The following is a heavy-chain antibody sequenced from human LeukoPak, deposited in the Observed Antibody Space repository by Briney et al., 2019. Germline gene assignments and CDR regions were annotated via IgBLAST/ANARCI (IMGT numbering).Heavy chain of an antibody. D-gene: IGHD6-6*01. J-gene: IGHJ3*02. Sequence: PGGSLRLSCAASGFTFSSYTMSWVRQAPGKGLEWVSAISGSGGSTYYADSVKGRFTISRDNSKNTLYLQMNSLRAEDTAVYYCAKGVAARGGAFDIWGQGTMVTVSS. CDR3: AKGVAARGGAFDI. CDR2: ISGSGGST. CDR1: GFTFSSYT. V-gene: IGHV3-23*01.